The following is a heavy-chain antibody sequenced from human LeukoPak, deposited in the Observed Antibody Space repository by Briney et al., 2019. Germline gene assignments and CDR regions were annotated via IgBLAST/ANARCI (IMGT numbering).Heavy chain of an antibody. CDR2: ISGSADST. D-gene: IGHD1-26*01. Sequence: GGSLRLSCEASGFTFSSYAMSWVRQAPGKGLEWVSAISGSADSTYSADSVKGRFTISRDNSKNTLYLQMNSLRAEDTALYYCAKPTSGSYSLNAFDIWGQGTTVTVSS. V-gene: IGHV3-23*01. CDR1: GFTFSSYA. CDR3: AKPTSGSYSLNAFDI. J-gene: IGHJ3*02.